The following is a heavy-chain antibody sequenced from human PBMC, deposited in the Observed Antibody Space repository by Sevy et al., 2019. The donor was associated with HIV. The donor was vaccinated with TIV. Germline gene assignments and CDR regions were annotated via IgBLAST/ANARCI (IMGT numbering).Heavy chain of an antibody. Sequence: GGSLRLSCAASGFTFSSYAMHWVRQAPGKGLEWVAVISYDGSNKYYADSVKGRFTISRDNSKNKRYLQMNSLRAEDTAVYYCAREKQPSIRGVIMPNHSLYGMDVWGQGTTVTVSS. V-gene: IGHV3-30-3*01. J-gene: IGHJ6*02. CDR2: ISYDGSNK. CDR3: AREKQPSIRGVIMPNHSLYGMDV. CDR1: GFTFSSYA. D-gene: IGHD3-10*01.